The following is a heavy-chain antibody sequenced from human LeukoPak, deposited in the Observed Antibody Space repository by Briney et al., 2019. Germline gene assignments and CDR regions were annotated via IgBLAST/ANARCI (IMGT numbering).Heavy chain of an antibody. CDR2: IYSSGST. CDR1: GGSISNYY. Sequence: KTSETLSLTCTVSGGSISNYYWSWIRQPPGKGLEWIGYIYSSGSTNYNPSLKSRVTISVDTSKIQFSLKLSSVTAADTAVYYCALHVVVPAAISSVWFDPWGQGTLVTVSS. D-gene: IGHD2-2*02. V-gene: IGHV4-59*01. CDR3: ALHVVVPAAISSVWFDP. J-gene: IGHJ5*02.